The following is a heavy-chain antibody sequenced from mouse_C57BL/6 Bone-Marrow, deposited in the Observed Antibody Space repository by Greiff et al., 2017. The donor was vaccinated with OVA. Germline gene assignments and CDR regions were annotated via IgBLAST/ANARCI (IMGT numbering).Heavy chain of an antibody. D-gene: IGHD2-3*01. J-gene: IGHJ1*03. Sequence: QVQLQQSGAELVKPGASVKLSCKASGYTFTSYWMHWVKQRPGKGLEWIGMIHPNSGSTNYNEKFKSKATLTVDKSSSTAYMQLSSLTSEDSAVYYCATPGQDGYYVLYYDVWGTGTTVTVSS. CDR1: GYTFTSYW. V-gene: IGHV1-64*01. CDR3: ATPGQDGYYVLYYDV. CDR2: IHPNSGST.